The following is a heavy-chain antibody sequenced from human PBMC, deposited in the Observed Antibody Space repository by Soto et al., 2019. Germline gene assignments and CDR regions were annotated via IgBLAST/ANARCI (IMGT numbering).Heavy chain of an antibody. CDR2: IYYSGST. D-gene: IGHD1-26*01. V-gene: IGHV4-59*01. J-gene: IGHJ4*02. CDR1: GGSISSYY. Sequence: SETLSLTCTVSGGSISSYYWSWIRQPPGKGLEWIGYIYYSGSTNYNPSLKSRVTISVDTSQNQFSLKLSSVTAADTAVYYCARVGLGIVGATLAYYFDYWGQGTLVTVSS. CDR3: ARVGLGIVGATLAYYFDY.